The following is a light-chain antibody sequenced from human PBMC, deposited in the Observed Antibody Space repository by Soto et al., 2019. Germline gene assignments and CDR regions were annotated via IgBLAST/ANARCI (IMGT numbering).Light chain of an antibody. V-gene: IGKV3-15*01. CDR3: QQTYTARRK. CDR2: GAS. Sequence: EIVMTQSSATVSXXPXXXXTXXXMASQVVNTNLAWYQQKAGQTPRVVIYGASTRAAGIPARFSGSGSMTDFTLTISDLQPEDCATYYCQQTYTARRKFGQGTKVDI. J-gene: IGKJ1*01. CDR1: QVVNTN.